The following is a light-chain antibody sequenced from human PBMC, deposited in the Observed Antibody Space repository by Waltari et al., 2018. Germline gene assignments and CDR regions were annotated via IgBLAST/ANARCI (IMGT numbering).Light chain of an antibody. J-gene: IGKJ4*01. V-gene: IGKV3-20*01. Sequence: EIVLRQSPGTLALSPGGRATFSCRSSQSVTSISLTWYQQKPGQAPRLLIYGTSSRATGIPDRFSGSGSGTDFTLTISRLEPEDVAVYYCQQYDGEVVTFGGGTKVEI. CDR2: GTS. CDR1: QSVTSIS. CDR3: QQYDGEVVT.